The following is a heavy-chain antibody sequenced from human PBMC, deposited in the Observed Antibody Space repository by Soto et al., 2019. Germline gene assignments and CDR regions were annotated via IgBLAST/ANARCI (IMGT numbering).Heavy chain of an antibody. J-gene: IGHJ4*02. CDR2: ITPIYPTT. CDR3: ARIPRYSFPTSDDLDS. D-gene: IGHD5-18*01. Sequence: QVQLVQSGAEVRKPGSSVQVSCKASGGIFYTYTFSWVRQAPGQGLEWMGSITPIYPTTNYAEKFQGRLTVTADGSTSTAYMELSSLTSDDTAVYYCARIPRYSFPTSDDLDSWGQGTLVTVSS. V-gene: IGHV1-69*15. CDR1: GGIFYTYT.